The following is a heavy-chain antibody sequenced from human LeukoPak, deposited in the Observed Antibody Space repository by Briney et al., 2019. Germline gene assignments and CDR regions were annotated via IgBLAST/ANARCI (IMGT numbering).Heavy chain of an antibody. J-gene: IGHJ4*02. CDR1: GFTFSTYT. D-gene: IGHD3/OR15-3a*01. CDR2: ISDSDDTT. CDR3: TKGDWLDY. Sequence: PGASLRLSCAASGFTFSTYTMTWVRQAPGKGLEWVSLISDSDDTTYYADSVKGRFTISRDNSKNTLYPQMNSLRAEDTAIYYCTKGDWLDYWGQGALVTVSS. V-gene: IGHV3-23*01.